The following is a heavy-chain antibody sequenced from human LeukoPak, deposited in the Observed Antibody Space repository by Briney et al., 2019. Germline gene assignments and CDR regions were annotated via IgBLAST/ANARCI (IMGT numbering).Heavy chain of an antibody. D-gene: IGHD5-24*01. CDR3: AKDRDGDGWDYYYYMDV. CDR1: GFTFSDYV. J-gene: IGHJ6*03. Sequence: GGSLRLSCAASGFTFSDYVMIWVRQAPGKGLEWVSGITASGDRTFYGDSVRGRFTMSRDNSKNTLYLQVNSLRAEDTAVYYCAKDRDGDGWDYYYYMDVWGKGTTVTISS. CDR2: ITASGDRT. V-gene: IGHV3-23*01.